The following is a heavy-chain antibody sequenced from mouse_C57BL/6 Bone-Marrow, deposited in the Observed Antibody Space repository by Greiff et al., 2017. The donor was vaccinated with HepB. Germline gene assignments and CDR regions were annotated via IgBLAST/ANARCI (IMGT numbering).Heavy chain of an antibody. CDR2: IWSDGST. CDR3: ARPYYGSPYYYAMDY. CDR1: GFSLTSYG. J-gene: IGHJ4*01. Sequence: QVQLQQSGPGLVAPSQSLSITCTVSGFSLTSYGVHWVRQPPGKGLEWLVVIWSDGSTTYNSALKSRLSISKDNSKSQVFLKMNSLQTDDTAMYYCARPYYGSPYYYAMDYWGQGTSVTVSS. D-gene: IGHD1-1*01. V-gene: IGHV2-6*03.